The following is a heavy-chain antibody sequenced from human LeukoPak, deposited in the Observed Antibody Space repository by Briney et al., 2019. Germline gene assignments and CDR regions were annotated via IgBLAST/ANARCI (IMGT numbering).Heavy chain of an antibody. J-gene: IGHJ4*02. V-gene: IGHV1-24*01. CDR3: ARDKRLGGASDGTFDY. D-gene: IGHD1-26*01. Sequence: GASVKVSCKVSGYTLTELSMHWVRQAPGKGLEWMGGFDPEDGETIYAQKFQGRVTMTEDTSTDTAYMELSSLRSEDTAVYYCARDKRLGGASDGTFDYWGQGTLVTVSS. CDR2: FDPEDGET. CDR1: GYTLTELS.